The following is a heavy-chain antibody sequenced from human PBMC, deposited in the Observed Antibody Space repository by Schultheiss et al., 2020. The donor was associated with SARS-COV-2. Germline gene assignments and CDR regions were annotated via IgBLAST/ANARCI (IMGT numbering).Heavy chain of an antibody. J-gene: IGHJ3*01. Sequence: GGSLRLSCAASGFTVSRNYMTWVRQAPGKGLQWVAVILYDGSNKYYADSVKGRFTISRDNAKNSLYLQMNSLRAEDTAVYYCARGAILSYINPASDFWGQGTRVTVSS. V-gene: IGHV3-30*03. CDR2: ILYDGSNK. CDR3: ARGAILSYINPASDF. D-gene: IGHD3-9*01. CDR1: GFTVSRNY.